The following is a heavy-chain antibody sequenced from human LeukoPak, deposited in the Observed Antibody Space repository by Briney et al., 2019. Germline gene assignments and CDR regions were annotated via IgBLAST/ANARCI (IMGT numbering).Heavy chain of an antibody. CDR3: ARDPDSGYSTFDY. V-gene: IGHV4-39*07. CDR2: IYYSGST. J-gene: IGHJ4*02. Sequence: TSSETLSLTCTVSGGSISSSSYYWGWIRQPPGKGLEWIGSIYYSGSTYYNPSLKSRVTISVDTSKNQFSLKLSSVTAADTAVYYCARDPDSGYSTFDYWGQGTLVTVSS. CDR1: GGSISSSSYY. D-gene: IGHD3-22*01.